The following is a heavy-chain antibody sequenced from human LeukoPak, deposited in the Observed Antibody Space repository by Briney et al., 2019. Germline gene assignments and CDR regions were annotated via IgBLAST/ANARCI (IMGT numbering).Heavy chain of an antibody. CDR3: ARAPGSYSSSPVDY. V-gene: IGHV3-30-3*01. J-gene: IGHJ4*02. Sequence: GGSLRLSCAASGFTFSSYAMHWVRQAPGKGLEWAAVISYDGGNKYYADSVKGRFTISRDNSKNTLYLQMNSLRAEDTAVYYCARAPGSYSSSPVDYWGQGTLVTVSS. CDR1: GFTFSSYA. CDR2: ISYDGGNK. D-gene: IGHD6-6*01.